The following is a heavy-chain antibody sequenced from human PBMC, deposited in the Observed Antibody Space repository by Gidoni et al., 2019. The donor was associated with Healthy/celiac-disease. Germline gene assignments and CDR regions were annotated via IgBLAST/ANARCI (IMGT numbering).Heavy chain of an antibody. CDR3: ARVRDYGDYP. J-gene: IGHJ5*02. D-gene: IGHD4-17*01. Sequence: EVQLVESGGGLVKHRGSVRLSWAASGFTFSSYSMNWVRQAPGKGLDWVSSISSSSSYIYYADSVKGRFTISRDNAKNSLYLQMNSLRAEDTAVYYCARVRDYGDYPWGQGTLVTVSS. CDR2: ISSSSSYI. CDR1: GFTFSSYS. V-gene: IGHV3-21*01.